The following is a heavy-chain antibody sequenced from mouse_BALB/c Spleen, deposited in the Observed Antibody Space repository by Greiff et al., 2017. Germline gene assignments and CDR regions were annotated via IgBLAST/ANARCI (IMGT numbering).Heavy chain of an antibody. V-gene: IGHV1-80*01. D-gene: IGHD3-3*01. CDR1: GYAFSSYW. Sequence: VHLVESGAELVRPGSSVKISCKASGYAFSSYWMNWVKQRPGQGLEWIGQIYPGDGDTNYNGKFKGKATLTADKSSSTAYMQLSSLTSEDSAVYFCARGDYWGQGTLVTVSA. CDR3: ARGDY. CDR2: IYPGDGDT. J-gene: IGHJ3*01.